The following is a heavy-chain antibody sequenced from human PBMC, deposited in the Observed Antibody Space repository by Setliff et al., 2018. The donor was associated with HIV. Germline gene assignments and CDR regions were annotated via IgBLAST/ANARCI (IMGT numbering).Heavy chain of an antibody. D-gene: IGHD5-18*01. J-gene: IGHJ4*02. CDR3: AREEPSIAAMVTG. V-gene: IGHV3-33*01. CDR2: IWYDGSNK. CDR1: GFAFSTFG. Sequence: GGSLRLSCAASGFAFSTFGMHWVRQAPGKGLEWVAVIWYDGSNKYYADSVKGRFTISRDNAKNSLYLQMNSLRAENTAVYYCAREEPSIAAMVTGWGQGTLVTVSS.